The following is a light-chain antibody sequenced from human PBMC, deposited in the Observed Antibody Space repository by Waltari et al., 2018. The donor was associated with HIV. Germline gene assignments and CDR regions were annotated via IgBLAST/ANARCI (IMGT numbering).Light chain of an antibody. CDR3: CSYAGSNNLV. Sequence: QSALTQPRSVSGSPGQSVTISCTGTSSDVGGYNYVSWYQHHPNKGPKLLIYDVNKRPSGVPDRFSGSKSGNTASLTISGLQAEDEADYYCCSYAGSNNLVFGGGTKLTVL. CDR2: DVN. V-gene: IGLV2-11*01. CDR1: SSDVGGYNY. J-gene: IGLJ3*02.